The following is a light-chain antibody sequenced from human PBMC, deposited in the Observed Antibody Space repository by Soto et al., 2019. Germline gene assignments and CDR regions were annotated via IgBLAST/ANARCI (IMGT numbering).Light chain of an antibody. J-gene: IGKJ2*01. CDR1: QSISSW. V-gene: IGKV1-5*03. CDR2: QAS. Sequence: DIQMTQSPSTLSASVGDRVTISCRATQSISSWLAWYQQKPGKAPKLLFYQASSLESGVPSRFSGSGSGTEFALTIISLQSDDFATYYCQQYNSYSVTFGQGAKLEIK. CDR3: QQYNSYSVT.